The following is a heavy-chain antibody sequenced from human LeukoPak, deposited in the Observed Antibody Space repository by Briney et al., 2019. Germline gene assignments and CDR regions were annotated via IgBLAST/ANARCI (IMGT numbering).Heavy chain of an antibody. CDR1: GGSISSYY. CDR3: ARERGYGFDV. V-gene: IGHV4-59*01. Sequence: SETLSLTCTVSGGSISSYYWSWIRQPPGKGLEWIGYIYYSGSTNYNPSLKSRVTISVDTSKNQFSLKLSSVTAADTAVYYCARERGYGFDVWGKGTTVTISS. D-gene: IGHD3-10*01. CDR2: IYYSGST. J-gene: IGHJ6*04.